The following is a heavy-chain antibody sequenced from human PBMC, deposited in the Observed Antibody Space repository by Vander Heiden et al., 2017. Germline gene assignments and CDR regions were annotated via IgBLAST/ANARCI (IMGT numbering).Heavy chain of an antibody. Sequence: QVQLVQSGAEVKKPGSSVKVSCKASGGTFSSYAISWVRQAPGQGLEWMGGIIPNFGTATYAQKFKGRVTITADESTSTAYMELSSLRSEDTAVYYCARDSYYDSSGYPAYGMDVWGQGTTVTVSS. J-gene: IGHJ6*02. CDR3: ARDSYYDSSGYPAYGMDV. D-gene: IGHD3-22*01. CDR1: GGTFSSYA. CDR2: IIPNFGTA. V-gene: IGHV1-69*01.